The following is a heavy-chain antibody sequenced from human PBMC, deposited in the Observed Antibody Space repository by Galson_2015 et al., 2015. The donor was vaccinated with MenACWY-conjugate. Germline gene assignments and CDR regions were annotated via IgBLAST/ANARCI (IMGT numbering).Heavy chain of an antibody. J-gene: IGHJ5*02. CDR1: GDSVSSNSVA. CDR2: TYYRSKWYF. V-gene: IGHV6-1*01. CDR3: VKAQVRNWFDP. Sequence: CAISGDSVSSNSVAWNWIRQSPSRGLEWLGRTYYRSKWYFDYAESVKSRITINPDTSKNQFSLQLNSMTPEDTGVYYCVKAQVRNWFDPWGQGTLVTVSS.